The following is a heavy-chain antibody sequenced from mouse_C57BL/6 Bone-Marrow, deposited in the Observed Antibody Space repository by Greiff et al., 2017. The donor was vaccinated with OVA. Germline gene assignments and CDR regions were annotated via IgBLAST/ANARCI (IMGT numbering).Heavy chain of an antibody. J-gene: IGHJ4*01. Sequence: QVQLQQSGPGLVAPSQSLSITCTVSGFSLTSYGVHWVRQPPGKGLAWLVVIWSDGITTYNSALKSRLSISKDNSKSQVFLKMNSLQTDDTAMYYCARHVRYYYGSSYDYAMDYWGQGTSVTVSS. CDR1: GFSLTSYG. CDR3: ARHVRYYYGSSYDYAMDY. V-gene: IGHV2-6-1*01. D-gene: IGHD1-1*01. CDR2: IWSDGIT.